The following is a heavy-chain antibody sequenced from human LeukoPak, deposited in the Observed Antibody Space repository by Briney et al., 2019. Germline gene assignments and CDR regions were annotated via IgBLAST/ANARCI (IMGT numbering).Heavy chain of an antibody. V-gene: IGHV1-69*05. CDR3: AVSLVGKVAGTFGYYYYMDV. Sequence: ASVKVSYKASGGTFSSYAISWVRQAPGQGLEWMGGIIHIFGTANSAQKFQGRVAISTYESTSTAYMELSSLRSEDTAVYYCAVSLVGKVAGTFGYYYYMDVWGKGTTVTVSS. CDR1: GGTFSSYA. J-gene: IGHJ6*03. D-gene: IGHD6-19*01. CDR2: IIHIFGTA.